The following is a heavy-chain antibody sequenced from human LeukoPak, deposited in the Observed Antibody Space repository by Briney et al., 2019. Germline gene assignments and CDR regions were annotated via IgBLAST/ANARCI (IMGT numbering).Heavy chain of an antibody. CDR3: ARDEEKAAGSL. D-gene: IGHD6-13*01. Sequence: SVKVSCKPSGGTFGSYAISWVRQAPGQRLEWVGGIIPLFGAPLYAQKFQGRVTITADERTSTVYMDLSSLRSDDTAVYYCARDEEKAAGSLWGQGTPVIVSS. CDR2: IIPLFGAP. J-gene: IGHJ4*02. V-gene: IGHV1-69*13. CDR1: GGTFGSYA.